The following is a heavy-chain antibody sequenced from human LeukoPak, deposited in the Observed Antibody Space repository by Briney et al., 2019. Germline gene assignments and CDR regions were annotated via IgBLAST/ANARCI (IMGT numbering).Heavy chain of an antibody. CDR2: INRDGSEI. D-gene: IGHD3-22*01. CDR3: GRDRGYSTFDY. Sequence: GGSLRLSCEASGFVFGHSWMSWVRQAPGKGLEWVANINRDGSEINYLDSLTGRLTISRENAKDSLYLQMNGLRAEDPAVSFRGRDRGYSTFDYWGQGTLVTVSS. CDR1: GFVFGHSW. J-gene: IGHJ4*02. V-gene: IGHV3-7*03.